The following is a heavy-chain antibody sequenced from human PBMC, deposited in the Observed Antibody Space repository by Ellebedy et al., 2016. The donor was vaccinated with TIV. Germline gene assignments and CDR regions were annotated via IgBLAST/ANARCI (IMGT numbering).Heavy chain of an antibody. CDR2: IGHDGSNK. D-gene: IGHD1-26*01. CDR1: GITFSTHT. Sequence: PGGSLRLSCTASGITFSTHTLHWVSHAPGKGLEWVAVIGHDGSNKYYAASLEGRFTISRDNSKNKLYLQMNSRRTDDTAVYYCGRVGWDLVAASDVWGHGTMVTVSS. J-gene: IGHJ3*01. V-gene: IGHV3-30*04. CDR3: GRVGWDLVAASDV.